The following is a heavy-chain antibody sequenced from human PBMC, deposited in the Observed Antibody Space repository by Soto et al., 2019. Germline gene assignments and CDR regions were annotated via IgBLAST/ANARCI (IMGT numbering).Heavy chain of an antibody. J-gene: IGHJ6*02. CDR2: IYYSGST. CDR3: ARDQRIQLWLRYYYYGMDV. CDR1: GGSVSSGSYY. Sequence: PSETLSLTCTVSGGSVSSGSYYWSWIRQPPGKGLEWIGYIYYSGSTNYNPSLKSRVTISVDTSKNQFSLKLSSVTAADTAVYYCARDQRIQLWLRYYYYGMDVWGQGTTVTVSS. D-gene: IGHD5-18*01. V-gene: IGHV4-61*01.